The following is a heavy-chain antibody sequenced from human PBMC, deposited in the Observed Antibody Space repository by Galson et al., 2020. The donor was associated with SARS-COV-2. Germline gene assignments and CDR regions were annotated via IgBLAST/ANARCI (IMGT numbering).Heavy chain of an antibody. CDR2: ITTSGTST. CDR1: GFTFSSYA. J-gene: IGHJ4*02. Sequence: GESLKISCAASGFTFSSYAMSWVRQAPGRGLEWVSTITTSGTSTYYADSVKGRFTISRDNSKNTLYLQMNSLRAEDTAVNYCARDQGGYLGNWGQGTLVTVSS. CDR3: ARDQGGYLGN. V-gene: IGHV3-23*01. D-gene: IGHD5-18*01.